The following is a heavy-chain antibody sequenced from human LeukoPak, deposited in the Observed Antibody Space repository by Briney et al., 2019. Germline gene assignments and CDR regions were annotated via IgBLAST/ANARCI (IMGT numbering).Heavy chain of an antibody. V-gene: IGHV1-2*06. D-gene: IGHD6-13*01. Sequence: ASVKVSCKASGGTFSSYAISWVRQAPGQGLEWIGRVSPVSGGAAYAQKFQGRVTMTRDTSITTAYMELSSLRSDDSAIYYCARLSRGAVAGAPAGRNFDYWGQGTLVTVSS. CDR2: VSPVSGGA. CDR3: ARLSRGAVAGAPAGRNFDY. CDR1: GGTFSSYA. J-gene: IGHJ4*02.